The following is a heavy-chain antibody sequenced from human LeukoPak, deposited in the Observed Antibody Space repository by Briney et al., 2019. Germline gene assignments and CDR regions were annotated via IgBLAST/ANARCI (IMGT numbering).Heavy chain of an antibody. J-gene: IGHJ5*02. D-gene: IGHD7-27*01. Sequence: ASVKVSCKASGYTFTEYYMHWMRQAPGQGLEWMGRINPDTGDTKYAQMFQGRVILTTDMSMTTAYMELSSLRSDDTAVYYCVRLGSSHWFDPWGQGTLVTVSS. V-gene: IGHV1-2*06. CDR2: INPDTGDT. CDR1: GYTFTEYY. CDR3: VRLGSSHWFDP.